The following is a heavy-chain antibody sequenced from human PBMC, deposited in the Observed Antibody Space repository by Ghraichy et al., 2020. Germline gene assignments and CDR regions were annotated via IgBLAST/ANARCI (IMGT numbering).Heavy chain of an antibody. D-gene: IGHD3-10*01. J-gene: IGHJ6*02. CDR3: AREVGSGGYTRGMDV. CDR1: GFTFSSYT. Sequence: GGSLRLSCAASGFTFSSYTMTWVRQAPGKGLEWVSVISSSSNYMYYADSVKGRFTISRDNAKNSLSLQMDSLRAEDTAVYYCAREVGSGGYTRGMDVWGQGTTVTVSS. V-gene: IGHV3-21*01. CDR2: ISSSSNYM.